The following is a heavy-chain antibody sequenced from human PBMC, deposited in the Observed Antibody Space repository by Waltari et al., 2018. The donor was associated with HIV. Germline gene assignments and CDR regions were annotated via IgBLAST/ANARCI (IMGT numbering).Heavy chain of an antibody. D-gene: IGHD2-2*01. V-gene: IGHV4-30-4*01. CDR1: GGSISSGDYY. Sequence: QVQLQESGPGLVKPSQTLSLTCTVSGGSISSGDYYWSWIRQPPGKGLEWIGYIYYSGSTYYDPSLKSRVTISVDTSKNQFSLKLCSVSAADTAVYYCARAGSVFGTSPYGMDVWGQGTTVTVSS. J-gene: IGHJ6*02. CDR2: IYYSGST. CDR3: ARAGSVFGTSPYGMDV.